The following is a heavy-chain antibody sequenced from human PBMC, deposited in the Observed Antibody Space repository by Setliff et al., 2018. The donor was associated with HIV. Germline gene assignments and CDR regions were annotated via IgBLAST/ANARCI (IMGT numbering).Heavy chain of an antibody. V-gene: IGHV5-51*01. J-gene: IGHJ4*02. CDR3: ARHLGVAGTSGGDY. CDR2: VYPGDSDT. D-gene: IGHD6-19*01. Sequence: GESLKISCKGSGYGFTTYWIAWVRQMPGKGLEWMGIVYPGDSDTRYSPSFQAQVTISADKSIRTAYLQWSSLKASDTAMYYCARHLGVAGTSGGDYWGQGTLLTVSS. CDR1: GYGFTTYW.